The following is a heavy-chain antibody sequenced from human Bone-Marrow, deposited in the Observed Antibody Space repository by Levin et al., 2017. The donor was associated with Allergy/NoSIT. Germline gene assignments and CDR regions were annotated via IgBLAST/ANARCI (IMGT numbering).Heavy chain of an antibody. CDR3: TTEVWARSIRDDY. V-gene: IGHV3-15*01. CDR2: IKSETDGGTI. Sequence: GGSLRLSCAASGFSFTKVWMTWVRQALGKGLEWVGRIKSETDGGTIDYAAPVKGRFTISRDDSRSTLYLQMNSLKTEDTAVYYCTTEVWARSIRDDYWGQGTLVTVSS. CDR1: GFSFTKVW. J-gene: IGHJ4*02. D-gene: IGHD2-21*01.